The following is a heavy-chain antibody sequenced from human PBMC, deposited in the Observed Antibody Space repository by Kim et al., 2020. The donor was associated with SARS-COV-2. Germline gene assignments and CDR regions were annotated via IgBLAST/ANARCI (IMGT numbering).Heavy chain of an antibody. V-gene: IGHV4-31*03. CDR2: IYYSGST. J-gene: IGHJ4*02. CDR3: ATAPRSGSTPFDY. Sequence: SETLSLTCTVSGGSISSGGYYWSWIRQHPGKGLEWIGYIYYSGSTYYNPSLKSRVTISVDTSKNQFSLKLSSVTAADTAVYYCATAPRSGSTPFDYWGQGTLVTVSS. D-gene: IGHD6-25*01. CDR1: GGSISSGGYY.